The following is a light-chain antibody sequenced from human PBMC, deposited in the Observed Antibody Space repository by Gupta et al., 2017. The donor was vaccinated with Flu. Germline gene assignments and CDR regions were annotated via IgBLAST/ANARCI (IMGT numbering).Light chain of an antibody. J-gene: IGKJ2*03. Sequence: ILLPYSPATLSVSPGERATLSCRASQSVSSNLAWYQQKPGQAPRLLIYGASTRATGIPARFSGSGSGTEFTLTISSLQSEDFAVYYCQQYNNWPPYSFGQGTKLEIK. CDR3: QQYNNWPPYS. V-gene: IGKV3-15*01. CDR1: QSVSSN. CDR2: GAS.